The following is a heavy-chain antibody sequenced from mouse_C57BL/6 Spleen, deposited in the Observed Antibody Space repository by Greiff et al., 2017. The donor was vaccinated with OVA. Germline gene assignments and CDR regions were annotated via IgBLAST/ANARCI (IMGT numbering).Heavy chain of an antibody. Sequence: EVKLMESEGGLVQPGSSMKLSCTASGFTFSDYYMAWVRQVPEKGLEWVANINYDGSSTYYLDSLKSRFIISRDNAKNILYLQMSSLKSEDTATYYCAREYYGSSHFDYWGQGTTLTVSS. D-gene: IGHD1-1*01. CDR2: INYDGSST. CDR3: AREYYGSSHFDY. CDR1: GFTFSDYY. J-gene: IGHJ2*01. V-gene: IGHV5-16*01.